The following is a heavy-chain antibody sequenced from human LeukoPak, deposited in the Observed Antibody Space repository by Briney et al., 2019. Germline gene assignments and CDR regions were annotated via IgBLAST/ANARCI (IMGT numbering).Heavy chain of an antibody. CDR3: ARDSGNVVMTPIHWYFDL. V-gene: IGHV3-33*08. CDR1: GFTFSNYA. J-gene: IGHJ2*01. CDR2: IWYDGSVQ. D-gene: IGHD2-21*02. Sequence: PGGSLRLSCAASGFTFSNYAMHWVRQAPGKGLEWVAVIWYDGSVQYYADSVKGRFIISRDNSKNTLHLQMNSLGAEDTAVYYCARDSGNVVMTPIHWYFDLWGRGTLVTVSS.